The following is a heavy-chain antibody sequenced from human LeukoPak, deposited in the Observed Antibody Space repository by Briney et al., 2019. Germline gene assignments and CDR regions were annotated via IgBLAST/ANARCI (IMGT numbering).Heavy chain of an antibody. CDR2: ISSSSSYI. CDR3: ARINYYDSSGYYYLFDY. CDR1: GFTFSSYS. V-gene: IGHV3-21*01. D-gene: IGHD3-22*01. Sequence: GGSLRLSCAASGFTFSSYSMNWVRQAPGKGLEWVSSISSSSSYIYYADSVKGRFTISRDNAKNSLYLQMNSLRAEDTAVYYCARINYYDSSGYYYLFDYWGQGTLVTVSS. J-gene: IGHJ4*02.